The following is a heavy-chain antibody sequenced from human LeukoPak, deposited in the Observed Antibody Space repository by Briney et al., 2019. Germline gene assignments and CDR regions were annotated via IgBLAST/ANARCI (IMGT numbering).Heavy chain of an antibody. D-gene: IGHD5-12*01. CDR1: GYIFTSYG. Sequence: ASVKVSCKASGYIFTSYGISWVRQAPGQGLEWMGWISVYNGNTNYPQRLQGRVTMTTDTSTTTAYMELRSLRSDDTAVYYCARGYSGKFDYWGQGTLVTVSS. CDR2: ISVYNGNT. J-gene: IGHJ4*02. CDR3: ARGYSGKFDY. V-gene: IGHV1-18*01.